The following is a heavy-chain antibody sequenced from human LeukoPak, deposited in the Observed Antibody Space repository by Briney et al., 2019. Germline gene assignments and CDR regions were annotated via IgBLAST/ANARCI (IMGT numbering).Heavy chain of an antibody. V-gene: IGHV4-39*07. CDR1: GGPISSSSYY. CDR2: IYYSGST. J-gene: IGHJ5*02. Sequence: SETLSLTCTVSGGPISSSSYYWGWIRQPPGKGLEWIGNIYYSGSTYYNPSLESRVTMSLDTSKNQFSLKLSSVTAADTAVYYCARDENGYVWGSFRAWGQGTLVTVSS. CDR3: ARDENGYVWGSFRA. D-gene: IGHD3-16*02.